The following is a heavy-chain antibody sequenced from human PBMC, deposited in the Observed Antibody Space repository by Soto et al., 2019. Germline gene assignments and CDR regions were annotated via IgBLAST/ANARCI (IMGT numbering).Heavy chain of an antibody. CDR2: ISGGGDST. CDR3: AKEVAVTGNTNFDY. Sequence: EVQLLESGGGLVQPGGSLRLSCAASGFTFSSYAMSWVRQAPGKGLEWVSAISGGGDSTYYADSVKGRFTFSRDNSKNTLYLRAKGLGADDTAVHYRAKEVAVTGNTNFDYWGQGTLVTVSS. CDR1: GFTFSSYA. D-gene: IGHD6-19*01. V-gene: IGHV3-23*01. J-gene: IGHJ4*02.